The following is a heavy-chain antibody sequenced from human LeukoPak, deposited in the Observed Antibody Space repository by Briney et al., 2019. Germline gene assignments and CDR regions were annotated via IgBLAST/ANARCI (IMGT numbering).Heavy chain of an antibody. CDR3: ARADGSGSYLRDYFDY. CDR1: GYSISSSYF. CDR2: IYHSGST. V-gene: IGHV4-38-2*02. D-gene: IGHD3-10*01. J-gene: IGHJ4*02. Sequence: SETLSLTCTVSGYSISSSYFWGWIRQPPGRGLEWIGSIYHSGSTYYNPSLKSRLTMSVDTSKNQFSLKLSSVTAAGTAVYYCARADGSGSYLRDYFDYWGQGTLVTVSS.